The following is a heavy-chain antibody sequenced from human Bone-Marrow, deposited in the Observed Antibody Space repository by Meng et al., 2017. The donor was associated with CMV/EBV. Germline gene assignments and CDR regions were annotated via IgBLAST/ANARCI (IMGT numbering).Heavy chain of an antibody. CDR1: GYTFTSYG. V-gene: IGHV1-18*01. CDR3: ARAETVWSGYYTEYYFDY. J-gene: IGHJ4*02. D-gene: IGHD3-3*01. Sequence: ASVKVSCKASGYTFTSYGISWVRQAPRQGLEWMGWISAYNGNTNYAQKLQGRVTMTTDTSTSTAYMELRSLRSDDTAVYYCARAETVWSGYYTEYYFDYWGQGTLVTVSS. CDR2: ISAYNGNT.